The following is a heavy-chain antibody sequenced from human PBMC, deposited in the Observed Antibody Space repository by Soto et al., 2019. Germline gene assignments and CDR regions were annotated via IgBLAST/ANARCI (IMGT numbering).Heavy chain of an antibody. V-gene: IGHV3-23*01. Sequence: EVQLLESGGGLVQPGGSLRLSCAASGFTFSSYAMSWVRQAPGEGLEWVSAISGSGGSTYYADSVKGRFTISRDNSKNTLYLQMNSLRAEDTAVYYCAKDPVLLPLNDYWGQGTLVTVSS. CDR2: ISGSGGST. D-gene: IGHD3-10*01. CDR3: AKDPVLLPLNDY. J-gene: IGHJ4*02. CDR1: GFTFSSYA.